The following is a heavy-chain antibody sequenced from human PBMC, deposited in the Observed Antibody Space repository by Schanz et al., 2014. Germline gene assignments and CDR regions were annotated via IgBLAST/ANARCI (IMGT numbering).Heavy chain of an antibody. CDR2: IKSKVDGGTT. V-gene: IGHV3-15*01. CDR3: ARRNFYDKSAAFDY. J-gene: IGHJ4*02. Sequence: EVQLVESGGGFVQPGGSLRLSCLASGFTFSTTWMNWVRQAPGKGLEWVGRIKSKVDGGTTDNAAPVQGRFTISRDDSKNTLHLQMNSLKTEDTAVYYCARRNFYDKSAAFDYWGQGSLVTVSS. CDR1: GFTFSTTW. D-gene: IGHD3-9*01.